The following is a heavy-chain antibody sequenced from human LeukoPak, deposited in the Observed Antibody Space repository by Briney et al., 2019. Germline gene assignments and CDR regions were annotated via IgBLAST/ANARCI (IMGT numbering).Heavy chain of an antibody. CDR2: IWNDGSNK. D-gene: IGHD5-18*01. J-gene: IGHJ4*02. CDR3: ARRELGYSYGYITY. CDR1: GFTFSSYG. V-gene: IGHV3-33*01. Sequence: GRSLRLSCAASGFTFSSYGMHWVRQAPGKGLEWVAVIWNDGSNKHYADSVKGRFVISRDNSENTLYLQMNSLSSEDTAVYYCARRELGYSYGYITYWGQGTLVTASS.